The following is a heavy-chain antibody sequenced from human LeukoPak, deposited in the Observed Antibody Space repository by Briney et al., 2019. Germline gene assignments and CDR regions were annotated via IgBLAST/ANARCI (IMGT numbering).Heavy chain of an antibody. CDR2: IIPIFGTA. D-gene: IGHD3-3*01. CDR3: ASSQDYDFWITDLGYYYYYMDV. V-gene: IGHV1-69*06. CDR1: GGTFSSYA. J-gene: IGHJ6*03. Sequence: GASVKVSCKASGGTFSSYAISWVRQAPGQGLEWMGGIIPIFGTANYAQKFQGRVTITADKSTSTAYMELSSLRSGDTAVYYCASSQDYDFWITDLGYYYYYMDVWGKGTTVTVSS.